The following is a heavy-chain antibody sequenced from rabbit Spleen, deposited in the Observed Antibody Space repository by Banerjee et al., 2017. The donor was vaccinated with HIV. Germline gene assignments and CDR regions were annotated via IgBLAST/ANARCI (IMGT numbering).Heavy chain of an antibody. CDR1: GVSFSGNSY. CDR3: ARGGTYGTGGYGCAFDL. D-gene: IGHD6-1*01. CDR2: IDAGGSGFT. Sequence: QSLEESGGDLVKPGASLTLTCIASGVSFSGNSYMCWVRQAPGKGLEWIACIDAGGSGFTYYATWAIGRFTISKTSSTTVTLQMTSLTAADTATYLCARGGTYGTGGYGCAFDLWGPGTLVTVS. V-gene: IGHV1S40*01. J-gene: IGHJ4*01.